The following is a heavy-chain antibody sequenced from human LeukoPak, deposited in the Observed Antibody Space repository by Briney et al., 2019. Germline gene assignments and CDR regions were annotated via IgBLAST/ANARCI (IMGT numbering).Heavy chain of an antibody. CDR2: INPNSGGT. J-gene: IGHJ4*02. V-gene: IGHV1-2*02. CDR1: GYTFTGYY. D-gene: IGHD3-22*01. CDR3: ARYYYDSSGYGY. Sequence: RASVKASCKASGYTFTGYYMHWVRQAPGQGLEWMGWINPNSGGTNYAQKFQGRVTMTRDTSISTAYMELSRLRSDDTAVYYCARYYYDSSGYGYWGQGTLVTVSS.